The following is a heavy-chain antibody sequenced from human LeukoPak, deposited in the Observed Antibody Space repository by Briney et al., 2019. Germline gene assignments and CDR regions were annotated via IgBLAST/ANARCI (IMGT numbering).Heavy chain of an antibody. J-gene: IGHJ4*02. CDR1: GFTFSSYA. D-gene: IGHD3-22*01. Sequence: PGGSLRLSCAASGFTFSSYAMSWVRQAPGKGLEWVSAISGSGGSTYYADSVKGRFTISRDNSKNTLYLQMNSLRAGDTAVYYCAKIIDYYDSSGYYYGYWGQGALVTVSS. CDR3: AKIIDYYDSSGYYYGY. V-gene: IGHV3-23*01. CDR2: ISGSGGST.